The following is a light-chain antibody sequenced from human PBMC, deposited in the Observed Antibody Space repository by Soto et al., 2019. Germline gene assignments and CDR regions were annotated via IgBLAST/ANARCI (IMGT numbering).Light chain of an antibody. CDR1: QSVSSNY. CDR2: DAS. Sequence: EIVLTQSPGTLSLSPGDRATLSCRASQSVSSNYLAWYQQKHGQAPRLLIYDASSRATGIPDRFSGSGSGTDFTLTISRLEPEDVAVYYCQQYGSSPRTFGQGTKVEI. V-gene: IGKV3-20*01. CDR3: QQYGSSPRT. J-gene: IGKJ1*01.